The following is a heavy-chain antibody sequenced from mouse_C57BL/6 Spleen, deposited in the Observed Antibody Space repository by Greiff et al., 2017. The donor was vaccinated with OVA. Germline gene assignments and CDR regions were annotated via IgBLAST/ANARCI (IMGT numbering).Heavy chain of an antibody. D-gene: IGHD1-1*01. Sequence: VKLSCKASGYTFTSYWMDWVKQRPGQGLEWIGNIYPSDSETHYNQKFKDKATLTVDKSSSTAYMQLSSLTSEDSAVYYCARGYYGSTWYFDVWGTGTTVTVSS. CDR2: IYPSDSET. V-gene: IGHV1-61*01. CDR3: ARGYYGSTWYFDV. J-gene: IGHJ1*03. CDR1: GYTFTSYW.